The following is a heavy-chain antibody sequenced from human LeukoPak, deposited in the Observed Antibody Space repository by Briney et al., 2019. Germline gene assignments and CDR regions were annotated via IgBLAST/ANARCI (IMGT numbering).Heavy chain of an antibody. CDR3: ARDPSHITIFGVVIKGSSYFDY. Sequence: GGSLRLSCAASGFTFRNYGMHWVRQAPGKGLEWVAVISYDGSNKYYADSVKGRFTISRDNSKNTLYLQMNSLRAEDTAVYYCARDPSHITIFGVVIKGSSYFDYWGQGTLVTVSS. D-gene: IGHD3-3*01. CDR1: GFTFRNYG. V-gene: IGHV3-30*19. CDR2: ISYDGSNK. J-gene: IGHJ4*02.